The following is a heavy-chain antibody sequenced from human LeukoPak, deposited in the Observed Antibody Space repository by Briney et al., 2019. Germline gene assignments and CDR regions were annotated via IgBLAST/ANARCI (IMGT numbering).Heavy chain of an antibody. Sequence: GRSLRLSCAASGFTFSSYGMHWVRQAPGKGLEWVAVIWYDGSNKYYADSVKGRFTISRDNSKNTLYLQMNSLRAEDTAVYYCARDVGSMVRDYYYYYGMDVWGQGTTVTVSS. CDR3: ARDVGSMVRDYYYYYGMDV. D-gene: IGHD3-10*01. J-gene: IGHJ6*02. CDR1: GFTFSSYG. CDR2: IWYDGSNK. V-gene: IGHV3-33*01.